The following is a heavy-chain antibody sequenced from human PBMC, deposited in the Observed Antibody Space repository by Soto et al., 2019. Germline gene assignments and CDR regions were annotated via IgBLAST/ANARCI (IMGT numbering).Heavy chain of an antibody. V-gene: IGHV3-30*18. CDR3: AKDHLPTTVTTPWFDP. CDR1: GFTFSNHG. CDR2: ISYDGSNK. J-gene: IGHJ5*02. D-gene: IGHD4-17*01. Sequence: QVQLVGSGGGVVQPGRSLRLSCAASGFTFSNHGMHWVRQAPGKGLEWVAVISYDGSNKYYADSVKGRFTISRDNYENTLYLQMDSLRAEDTAVYYCAKDHLPTTVTTPWFDPWGQGTLVTVSS.